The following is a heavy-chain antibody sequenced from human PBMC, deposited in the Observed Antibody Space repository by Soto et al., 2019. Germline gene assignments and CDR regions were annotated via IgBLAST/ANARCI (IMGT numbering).Heavy chain of an antibody. D-gene: IGHD3-3*01. J-gene: IGHJ5*02. CDR2: INPNSGGT. V-gene: IGHV1-2*02. CDR1: GYTFTGYY. Sequence: ASVKVSCKASGYTFTGYYMHWVRQAPGQGPEWMGWINPNSGGTNYAQKFQGRVTMTRDTSISTAYMELSRLRSDDTAVYCCARGNTCGFWSGVNWFEPWGQGNLVTVSS. CDR3: ARGNTCGFWSGVNWFEP.